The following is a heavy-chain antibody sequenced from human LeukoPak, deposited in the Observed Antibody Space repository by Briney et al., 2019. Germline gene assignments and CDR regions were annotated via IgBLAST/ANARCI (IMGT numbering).Heavy chain of an antibody. CDR3: ARGRSISAAGDTY. CDR1: GFTFSGYG. J-gene: IGHJ4*02. D-gene: IGHD6-13*01. V-gene: IGHV3-74*01. Sequence: GGSLRLSCAASGFTFSGYGMHWVRQAPGKGLVWVSRVNRDGSSTSYADSVKGRFTISRDNAKNTLSLQMNSLRAEDTAVYYCARGRSISAAGDTYWGQGTLVTVSS. CDR2: VNRDGSST.